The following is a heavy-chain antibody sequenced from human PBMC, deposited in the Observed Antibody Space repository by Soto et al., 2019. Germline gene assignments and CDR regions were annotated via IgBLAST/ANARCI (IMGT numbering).Heavy chain of an antibody. CDR1: GGSLSGYY. CDR3: ARGQEGVVATH. D-gene: IGHD5-12*01. V-gene: IGHV4-34*02. CDR2: IKDGGFT. Sequence: QVQLQQWGAGLLKPSETLSLTCVVYGGSLSGYYWSWIRQPPGKGVEWMGEIKDGGFTNYSPSLKTRATISVDTPKNPLSLKLHSVTAADTAVYYCARGQEGVVATHWDQGTLVTVSS. J-gene: IGHJ4*02.